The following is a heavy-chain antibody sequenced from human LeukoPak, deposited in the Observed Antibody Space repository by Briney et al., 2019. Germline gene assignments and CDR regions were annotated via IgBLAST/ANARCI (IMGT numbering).Heavy chain of an antibody. D-gene: IGHD3-22*01. J-gene: IGHJ3*02. CDR1: GFTFDDYA. Sequence: GGPLRLSCAASGFTFDDYAMHWVRQAPGKGLEWVSGISWNSGSIGYADSVKGRFTISRDNAKNSLYLQMNSLRAEDTALYYCAKLGVVITNAFDIWGQGTMVTVSS. CDR2: ISWNSGSI. V-gene: IGHV3-9*01. CDR3: AKLGVVITNAFDI.